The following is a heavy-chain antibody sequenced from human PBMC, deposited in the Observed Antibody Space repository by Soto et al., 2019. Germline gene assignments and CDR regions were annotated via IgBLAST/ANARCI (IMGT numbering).Heavy chain of an antibody. J-gene: IGHJ4*02. CDR3: APYFNCGDYSSAGEGGY. D-gene: IGHD2-21*02. V-gene: IGHV2-5*02. CDR2: IYWDDDK. CDR1: GFSLTTSGVG. Sequence: QITLKESGPPLVKPTQTLTLTCTFSGFSLTTSGVGVGWIRQPPGKALEWLALIYWDDDKRYSPSLKSRLTITKDNSKNQVVLTMTNMDPVDTATYYCAPYFNCGDYSSAGEGGYWGPGTLVTVSS.